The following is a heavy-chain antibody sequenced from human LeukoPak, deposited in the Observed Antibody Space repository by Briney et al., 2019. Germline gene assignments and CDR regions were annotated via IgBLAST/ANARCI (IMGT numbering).Heavy chain of an antibody. CDR3: AREIRGYSYSYSIHYFDY. V-gene: IGHV3-7*01. CDR2: IKQDGSEK. CDR1: GFTFSSYW. Sequence: GGSLRLSCAASGFTFSSYWMSWVRQAPGKGLEWVANIKQDGSEKYYVDSVKGRFTISRDNAKNSLYLQMNSLRAEDTAVYYCAREIRGYSYSYSIHYFDYWGQGTLVTVSS. J-gene: IGHJ4*02. D-gene: IGHD5-18*01.